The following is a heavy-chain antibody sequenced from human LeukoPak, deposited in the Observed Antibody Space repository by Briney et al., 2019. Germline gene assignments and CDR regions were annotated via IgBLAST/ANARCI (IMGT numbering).Heavy chain of an antibody. J-gene: IGHJ4*02. D-gene: IGHD3-22*01. CDR1: GFIVNNKY. CDR3: ARGTYDSSGYYLDY. CDR2: IYSGGST. Sequence: GGSLRLSCAASGFIVNNKYMSWVRQAPGEGLEWVSVIYSGGSTYYADSVKGRFTISRDNSKNTLYLQMNSLRAEDTAVYYCARGTYDSSGYYLDYWGQGTLVTVSS. V-gene: IGHV3-66*01.